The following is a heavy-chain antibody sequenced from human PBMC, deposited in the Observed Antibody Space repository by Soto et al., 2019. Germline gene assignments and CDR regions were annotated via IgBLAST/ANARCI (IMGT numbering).Heavy chain of an antibody. CDR3: ARAGAATLSGY. D-gene: IGHD2-15*01. J-gene: IGHJ4*02. V-gene: IGHV4-59*01. Sequence: QVQLQESGPGLVKPSETLSLTCTVSGGSISNYYWSWIRQPPGKGLEWIGYMYYSGSTNYNPSLTSRVTVSVDTSKNQFSLKRSSVTAADTAVYYCARAGAATLSGYWGQGTLVTVSS. CDR2: MYYSGST. CDR1: GGSISNYY.